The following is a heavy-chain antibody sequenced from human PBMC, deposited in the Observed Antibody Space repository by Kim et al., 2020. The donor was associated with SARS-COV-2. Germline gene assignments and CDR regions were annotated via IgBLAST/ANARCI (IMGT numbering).Heavy chain of an antibody. J-gene: IGHJ6*02. V-gene: IGHV4-34*01. D-gene: IGHD6-25*01. CDR3: ARDVGSRLRLYYYYYGMDV. Sequence: RVTISVDTSKNQFSLKLSSVTAADTAVYYCARDVGSRLRLYYYYYGMDVWGQGTTVTVSS.